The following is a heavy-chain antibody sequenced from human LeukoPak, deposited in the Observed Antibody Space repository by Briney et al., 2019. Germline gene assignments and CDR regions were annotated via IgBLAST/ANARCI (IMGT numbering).Heavy chain of an antibody. CDR1: GDSVSSNSAT. Sequence: SQTLSLTCVISGDSVSSNSATWNWIRQSPSRGLEWLGRTYYRSKWYNDYIVSLKSRITINPDTSKNQFSLQLNSVTPEDTAVYYCARESCSGGNCPYGMDVWGQGTMVTVSS. V-gene: IGHV6-1*01. J-gene: IGHJ6*02. CDR3: ARESCSGGNCPYGMDV. CDR2: TYYRSKWYN. D-gene: IGHD2-15*01.